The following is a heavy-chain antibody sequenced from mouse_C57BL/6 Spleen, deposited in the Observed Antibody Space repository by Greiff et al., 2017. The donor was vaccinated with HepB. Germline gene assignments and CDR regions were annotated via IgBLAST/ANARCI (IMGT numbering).Heavy chain of an antibody. J-gene: IGHJ3*01. CDR3: ARGGGSSFLFAY. CDR1: GYTFTSYW. Sequence: QVQLKQPGAELVMPGASVKLSCKASGYTFTSYWMHWVKQRPGQGLEWIGEIDPSDSYTNYNQKFKGKSTLTVDKSSSTAYMQLSSLTSEDSAVYYCARGGGSSFLFAYWGQGTLVTVSA. CDR2: IDPSDSYT. D-gene: IGHD1-1*01. V-gene: IGHV1-69*01.